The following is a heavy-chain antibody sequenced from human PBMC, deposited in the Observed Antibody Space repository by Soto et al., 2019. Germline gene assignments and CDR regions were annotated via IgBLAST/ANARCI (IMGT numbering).Heavy chain of an antibody. Sequence: GGSLRLSCEASGFTFSSYWMTWVRQAPGKGLEWVANTKQDGSEKNYADSVKGRFTISRDNAKNSLYLQMNSLRVEDTAVYYCARESGLLVEDYYGLDAWGQGTTVTVSS. CDR2: TKQDGSEK. D-gene: IGHD1-26*01. CDR3: ARESGLLVEDYYGLDA. J-gene: IGHJ6*02. CDR1: GFTFSSYW. V-gene: IGHV3-7*01.